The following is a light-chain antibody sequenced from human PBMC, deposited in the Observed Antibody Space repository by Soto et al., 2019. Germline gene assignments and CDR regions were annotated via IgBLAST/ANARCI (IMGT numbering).Light chain of an antibody. V-gene: IGKV1-33*01. J-gene: IGKJ3*01. CDR1: EEISNY. CDR3: RKYYQLPIT. CDR2: DAS. Sequence: DIQLTQSPSSLSASVGDRVTITCQATEEISNYLNWYQRKPGKAPKLLIYDASILQTGVPSGFSASASGTDFISTISSVMSEDLATYNCRKYYQLPITFGPRTKVDIK.